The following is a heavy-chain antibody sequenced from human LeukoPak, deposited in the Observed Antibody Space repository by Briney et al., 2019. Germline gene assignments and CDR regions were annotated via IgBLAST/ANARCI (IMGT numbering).Heavy chain of an antibody. D-gene: IGHD3-16*02. Sequence: GGSLRLSCAASGFTFSSYSMNWVRQAPGKGLEWVSSISSSSSYIYYADSVKGRFTISRDNAKNSLYLQMDSLRAEDTAVYYCARDDYVWGSYRTHFDYWGQGTLVTVSS. CDR3: ARDDYVWGSYRTHFDY. CDR1: GFTFSSYS. J-gene: IGHJ4*02. V-gene: IGHV3-21*01. CDR2: ISSSSSYI.